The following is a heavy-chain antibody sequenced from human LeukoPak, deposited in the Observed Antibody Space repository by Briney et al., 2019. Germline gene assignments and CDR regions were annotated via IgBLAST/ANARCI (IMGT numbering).Heavy chain of an antibody. J-gene: IGHJ6*02. D-gene: IGHD6-19*01. Sequence: GESLKISCKGSGYSFTSYWIGWVRQMPGKGLEWMGIIYPGDSDTRYSPSFQGQVTISADKSISTAYLQWSSLKASDTAMYYCARVPVAGAEIYYYYGMDVWGQGTTVTVSS. CDR3: ARVPVAGAEIYYYYGMDV. CDR1: GYSFTSYW. V-gene: IGHV5-51*01. CDR2: IYPGDSDT.